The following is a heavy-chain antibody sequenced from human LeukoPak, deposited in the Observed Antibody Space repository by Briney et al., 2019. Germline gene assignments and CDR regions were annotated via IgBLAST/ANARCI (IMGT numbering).Heavy chain of an antibody. J-gene: IGHJ4*02. D-gene: IGHD3-10*01. CDR1: GFTFRSYA. Sequence: GGSLRLSCAASGFTFRSYAMSWVRQAPGKGLEWVSAISGSGGSTNYAGSVKGRFTIFRDNSKNTLYLQMNSLRAEDTAVYYCAKGLSSVPRYYFDYWGQGTLVTVSS. CDR2: ISGSGGST. CDR3: AKGLSSVPRYYFDY. V-gene: IGHV3-23*01.